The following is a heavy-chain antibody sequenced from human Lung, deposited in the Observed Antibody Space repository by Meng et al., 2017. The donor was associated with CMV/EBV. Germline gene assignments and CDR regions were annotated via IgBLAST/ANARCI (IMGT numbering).Heavy chain of an antibody. CDR1: GGTFSSYA. D-gene: IGHD2-8*01. Sequence: XVXVSXXASGGTFSSYAISWVRQAPGQGLEWMGGIIPILGIANYAQKFQGRVTITADKSTSTAYMELSSLRSEDTAVYYCARDLNGGSPSGGWFDPWGQGTLVXVSS. V-gene: IGHV1-69*10. CDR2: IIPILGIA. J-gene: IGHJ5*02. CDR3: ARDLNGGSPSGGWFDP.